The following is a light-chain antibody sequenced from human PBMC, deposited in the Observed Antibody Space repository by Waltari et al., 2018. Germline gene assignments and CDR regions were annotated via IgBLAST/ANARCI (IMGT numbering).Light chain of an antibody. V-gene: IGKV1-12*01. J-gene: IGKJ4*01. CDR3: QQAKSFPHT. CDR2: DAS. Sequence: DIQITQSPSSVSASVGDRVTITCRASQDINNCLAWYQQKPGKAPNLLIYDASSLESGVPSRFSGSGPGADFTLTITSLQSEDFATYYCQQAKSFPHTFGGGTKVEIK. CDR1: QDINNC.